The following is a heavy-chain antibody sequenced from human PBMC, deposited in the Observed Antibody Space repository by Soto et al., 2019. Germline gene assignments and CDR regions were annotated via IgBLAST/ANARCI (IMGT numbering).Heavy chain of an antibody. Sequence: GESLKISCKGSGYSFSNYWIGWVRQTPGKGLEWMGIIYPGDPATKYSPSFQGQVTISVDKSISTAYLQWSSLKASDTAMYYCARRAEHYYGSGSLGPMDVWGQGTTVTVSS. J-gene: IGHJ6*02. D-gene: IGHD3-10*01. CDR3: ARRAEHYYGSGSLGPMDV. CDR2: IYPGDPAT. V-gene: IGHV5-51*01. CDR1: GYSFSNYW.